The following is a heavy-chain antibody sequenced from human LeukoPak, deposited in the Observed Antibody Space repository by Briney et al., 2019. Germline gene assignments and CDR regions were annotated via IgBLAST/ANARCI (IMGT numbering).Heavy chain of an antibody. V-gene: IGHV1-8*03. J-gene: IGHJ5*02. CDR2: MNPNSGNT. D-gene: IGHD2-15*01. CDR1: GYTFTSYD. Sequence: ASVKVSCKASGYTFTSYDINWVRQATGQGLEWMGWMNPNSGNTGCAQKFQGRVTITRNTSISTAYMELSSLRSEDTAVYYCARGRGCSGGSCQINWFDPWGQGTLVTVSS. CDR3: ARGRGCSGGSCQINWFDP.